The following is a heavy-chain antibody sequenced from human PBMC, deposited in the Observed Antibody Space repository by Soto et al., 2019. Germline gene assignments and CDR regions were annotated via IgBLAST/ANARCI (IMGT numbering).Heavy chain of an antibody. V-gene: IGHV1-18*01. CDR1: GYTFTSYG. J-gene: IGHJ4*02. D-gene: IGHD3-16*02. CDR2: ISAYNGNT. CDR3: ARDLRRLRFGELSITIDY. Sequence: QVQLVQSGAEVKKPGASVKVSCKASGYTFTSYGISWVRQAPGQGLEWMGWISAYNGNTNYAQKLQGRVTMTTDTPTGTAYKKLRSMRSDDTAVYYCARDLRRLRFGELSITIDYWGQGTLVTISS.